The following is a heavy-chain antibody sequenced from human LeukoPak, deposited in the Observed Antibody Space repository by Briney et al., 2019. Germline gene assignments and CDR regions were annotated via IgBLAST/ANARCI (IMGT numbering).Heavy chain of an antibody. V-gene: IGHV3-15*01. CDR2: IKSKTDGGTT. CDR3: TTIAAAGYYDF. D-gene: IGHD6-13*01. J-gene: IGHJ4*02. CDR1: GFTFSDHY. Sequence: GGSLRLSCAASGFTFSDHYMDWVRQAPGKGLEWVGRIKSKTDGGTTDYAAPVKGRFTISRDDSKNTLYLQMNSLKTEDTAVYYCTTIAAAGYYDFRGQGTLVTVSS.